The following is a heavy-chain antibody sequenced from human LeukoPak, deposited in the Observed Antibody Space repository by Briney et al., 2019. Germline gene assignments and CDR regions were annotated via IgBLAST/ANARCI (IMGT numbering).Heavy chain of an antibody. CDR2: TYYTSRWNT. J-gene: IGHJ3*01. CDR1: GGIHPNRGVA. V-gene: IGHV6-1*01. CDR3: ARGRASAFDG. D-gene: IGHD6-25*01. Sequence: SQTLSLTCAISGGIHPNRGVAWNWVRQSPSRGLEWLGRTYYTSRWNTDYAVSVKSRIVVNPDTSKNQFSLQLNCVSPEDTAVYYCARGRASAFDGWGQGTMVTVSS.